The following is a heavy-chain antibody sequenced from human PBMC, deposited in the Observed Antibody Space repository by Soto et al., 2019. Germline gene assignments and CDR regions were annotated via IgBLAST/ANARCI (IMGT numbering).Heavy chain of an antibody. V-gene: IGHV1-46*01. CDR3: ARKLSSNGWSAFDY. J-gene: IGHJ4*02. CDR2: ISPSSGST. CDR1: GYTFTSYY. Sequence: ASVKVSCKASGYTFTSYYTHWVRQAPGQGLEWMGIISPSSGSTTYAQKFQGRVTVTRDTSTTTVYMELSSLRSEDTAVYYCARKLSSNGWSAFDYWGQGTLVTVSS. D-gene: IGHD6-19*01.